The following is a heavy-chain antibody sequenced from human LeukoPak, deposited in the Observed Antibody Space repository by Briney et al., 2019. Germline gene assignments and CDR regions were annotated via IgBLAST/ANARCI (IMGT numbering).Heavy chain of an antibody. Sequence: GGSLRLSCSASGFTFTTYAMHWVRQAPGKGLEYVSSISNIGGSTYYADSVEGRFTISRDNSKNTLYLQMNSLRAEDTAVYYCASLGGSLRGYWGQGTLVTVSS. CDR3: ASLGGSLRGY. CDR2: ISNIGGST. D-gene: IGHD3-16*01. V-gene: IGHV3-64*04. CDR1: GFTFTTYA. J-gene: IGHJ4*02.